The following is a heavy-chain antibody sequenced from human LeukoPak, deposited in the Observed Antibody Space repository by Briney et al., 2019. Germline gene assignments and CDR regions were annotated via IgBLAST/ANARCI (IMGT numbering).Heavy chain of an antibody. CDR1: GYTFTSYG. J-gene: IGHJ4*02. CDR2: ISAYNGNT. D-gene: IGHD6-19*01. Sequence: ASVKVSCKASGYTFTSYGISWVRPAPGQRLEWMGWISAYNGNTNYAQKLQGRVTMTTDTSTSTAYRELRSLRSDDTAVYYCARVSVAGRFDYWGQGTLVTVSS. V-gene: IGHV1-18*01. CDR3: ARVSVAGRFDY.